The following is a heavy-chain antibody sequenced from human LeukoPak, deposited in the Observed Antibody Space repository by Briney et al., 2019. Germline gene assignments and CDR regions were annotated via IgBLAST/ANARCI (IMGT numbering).Heavy chain of an antibody. CDR2: IIPIFGTA. CDR1: GGTFSSYA. J-gene: IGHJ4*02. D-gene: IGHD1-26*01. Sequence: GASVKVSCKASGGTFSSYAISWVRQAPGQGLEWMGGIIPIFGTANYAQKFQGRVTITADESTSTAYMELSSLRSKDTAVYYCARAPFGGSYSSGEDYWGQGTLVTVSS. V-gene: IGHV1-69*13. CDR3: ARAPFGGSYSSGEDY.